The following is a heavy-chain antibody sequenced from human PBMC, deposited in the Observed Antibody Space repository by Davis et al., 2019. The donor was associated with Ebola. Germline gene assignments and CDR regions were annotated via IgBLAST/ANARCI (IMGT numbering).Heavy chain of an antibody. D-gene: IGHD4-17*01. V-gene: IGHV1-69*04. CDR2: IIPILGIA. Sequence: GGSLRLSCAASGFTFSSYAISWVRQAPGQGLEWMGRIIPILGIANYAQKFQGRVTITADKSTSTAYMELSSLRSEDTAVYYCARDDYGDSYFDLWGRGTLVTVSS. J-gene: IGHJ2*01. CDR1: GFTFSSYA. CDR3: ARDDYGDSYFDL.